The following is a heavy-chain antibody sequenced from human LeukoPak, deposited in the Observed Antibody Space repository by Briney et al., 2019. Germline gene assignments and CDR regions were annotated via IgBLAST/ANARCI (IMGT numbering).Heavy chain of an antibody. D-gene: IGHD2-2*02. CDR2: ISYDGSNK. CDR3: AKALYATEPIDY. Sequence: GGSLRLSCAASGFTFSRYGMHWVRQAPGKGLEWVAVISYDGSNKYYADSVKGRFTISRGNSKNTLYLQMNSLRAEVTAVYYCAKALYATEPIDYWGQGTLVTVRS. V-gene: IGHV3-30*18. CDR1: GFTFSRYG. J-gene: IGHJ4*02.